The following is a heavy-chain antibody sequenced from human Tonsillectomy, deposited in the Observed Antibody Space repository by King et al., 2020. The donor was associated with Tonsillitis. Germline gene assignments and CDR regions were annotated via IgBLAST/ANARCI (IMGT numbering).Heavy chain of an antibody. D-gene: IGHD3-10*01. J-gene: IGHJ6*02. Sequence: VQLAESGGGVVQPGRSLRLSCAASGFTFSSYAMHWVRQAPGKGLEWVALISYDGSNKYHADSAKGRFTISRDNSKTTLFLQMNSLRGEDTAVYYCARGGNMVRGTDYYYYGLDVWGQGTTVTVSS. V-gene: IGHV3-30-3*01. CDR3: ARGGNMVRGTDYYYYGLDV. CDR1: GFTFSSYA. CDR2: ISYDGSNK.